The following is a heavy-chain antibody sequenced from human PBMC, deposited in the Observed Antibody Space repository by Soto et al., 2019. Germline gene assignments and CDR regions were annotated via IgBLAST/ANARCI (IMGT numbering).Heavy chain of an antibody. D-gene: IGHD6-25*01. V-gene: IGHV3-23*01. Sequence: EVQLLESGGGLVQPGRSLRLSCAASGFTFSHYAMSWVRQAPGQGLDWVSAISGSGGTTYYADSVKGRFTISRDNSKNPLFLQMNSLRAEDAAVYYCAKFFVETGSNSGWPWSFHYWGQGTRVTVSS. CDR2: ISGSGGTT. J-gene: IGHJ4*02. CDR3: AKFFVETGSNSGWPWSFHY. CDR1: GFTFSHYA.